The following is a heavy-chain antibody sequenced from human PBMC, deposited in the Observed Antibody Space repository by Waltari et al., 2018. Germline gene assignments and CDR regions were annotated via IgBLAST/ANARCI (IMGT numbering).Heavy chain of an antibody. J-gene: IGHJ4*02. Sequence: EVQLVESGGGLVQPGGSLRLSCASSGLPFSSYRMHWVRQAPGKGLEWVSYISSSSSTIYYADSVKGRFTISRDNAKNSLYLQMNSLRAEDTAVYYCARDGVQGVRWGQGTLVTVSS. CDR3: ARDGVQGVR. CDR2: ISSSSSTI. D-gene: IGHD3-10*01. CDR1: GLPFSSYR. V-gene: IGHV3-48*01.